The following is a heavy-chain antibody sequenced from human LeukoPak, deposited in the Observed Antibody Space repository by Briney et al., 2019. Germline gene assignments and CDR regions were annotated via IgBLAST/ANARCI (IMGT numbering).Heavy chain of an antibody. CDR3: AKDDIYYDFWSGPNWFDY. V-gene: IGHV3-23*01. Sequence: SGGSLRLSCAASGFTFSSYAMSWVRQAPGKGLEWVSAISGSGGSTYYADSVKGRFTISRDNSKNTLYLQMNSLRAEDTAVYYCAKDDIYYDFWSGPNWFDYWGQGTLVTVSS. CDR1: GFTFSSYA. D-gene: IGHD3-3*01. J-gene: IGHJ4*02. CDR2: ISGSGGST.